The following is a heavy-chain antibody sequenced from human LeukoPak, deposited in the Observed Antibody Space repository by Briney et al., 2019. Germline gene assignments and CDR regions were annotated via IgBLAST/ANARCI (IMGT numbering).Heavy chain of an antibody. J-gene: IGHJ4*02. V-gene: IGHV1-69*13. CDR3: ARGPEMATAFDY. D-gene: IGHD5-24*01. Sequence: ASVNVSCKASGGTFSSYAISWVRQAPGQGLEWMGGIIPIFGTANYAQKFQGRVTITADESTSTAYMELSSLRSEDTAVYYCARGPEMATAFDYWGQGTLVTVSS. CDR1: GGTFSSYA. CDR2: IIPIFGTA.